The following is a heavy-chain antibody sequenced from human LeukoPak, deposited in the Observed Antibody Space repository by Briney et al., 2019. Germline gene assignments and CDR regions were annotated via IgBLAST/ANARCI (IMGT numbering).Heavy chain of an antibody. J-gene: IGHJ4*02. D-gene: IGHD2-15*01. CDR2: ISWNSGDI. Sequence: PGGSLRLSCAASGFTFDDYGMHWVRQTPGKGLEWVSHISWNSGDIDYADSVKGRFTISRDNAKNSLYLQMNTLRTEDTALYYCAKSCSGGAYPIDYWGQGTLVTVSS. CDR3: AKSCSGGAYPIDY. CDR1: GFTFDDYG. V-gene: IGHV3-9*01.